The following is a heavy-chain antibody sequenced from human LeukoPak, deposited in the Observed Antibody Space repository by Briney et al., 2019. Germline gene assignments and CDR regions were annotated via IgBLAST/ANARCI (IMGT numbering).Heavy chain of an antibody. CDR2: IYTSGSP. D-gene: IGHD6-13*01. CDR1: GVAISRGGYA. V-gene: IGHV4-61*02. J-gene: IGHJ2*01. Sequence: SETLSLTCAVSGVAISRGGYAWNWIRQPAGKGLEWIGRIYTSGSPNYNPSLKSRVTMSVDTSKNQFSLKLSSVTAADTAVYYCARLTSSWYQDWYFDLWGRGTLVTVSS. CDR3: ARLTSSWYQDWYFDL.